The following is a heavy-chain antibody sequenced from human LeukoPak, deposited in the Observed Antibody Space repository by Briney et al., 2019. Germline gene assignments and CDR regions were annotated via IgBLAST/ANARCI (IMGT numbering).Heavy chain of an antibody. Sequence: PGGSLRLSCAASGFTFSNYGMHWVRQAPGKGLEWVAVISYDGSKKYYADSVKGRFTISRDNSKNTLYLQMNSLRAEDTAVYYCTREILTGYSYVSNWFDPWGQGTLVTVSS. CDR1: GFTFSNYG. D-gene: IGHD5-18*01. CDR3: TREILTGYSYVSNWFDP. CDR2: ISYDGSKK. V-gene: IGHV3-30*03. J-gene: IGHJ5*02.